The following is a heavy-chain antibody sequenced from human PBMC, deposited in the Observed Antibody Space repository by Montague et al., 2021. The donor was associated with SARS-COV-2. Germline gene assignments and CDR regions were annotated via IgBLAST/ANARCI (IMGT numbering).Heavy chain of an antibody. CDR3: ARHPTAYAVFFDY. CDR1: DDSIRRSTYY. V-gene: IGHV4-39*01. D-gene: IGHD2-21*01. CDR2: VNYGGSN. Sequence: SETLSLTCTVSDDSIRRSTYYWGWIRQPPGKGLEWIGSVNYGGSNYYHPSLKSRVTMSVDTSKSQFSLKLNSVTAADTAVYYCARHPTAYAVFFDYWGQGTLVTVSS. J-gene: IGHJ4*02.